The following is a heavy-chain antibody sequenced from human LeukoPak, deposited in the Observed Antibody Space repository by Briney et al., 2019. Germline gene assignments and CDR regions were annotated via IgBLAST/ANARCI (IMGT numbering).Heavy chain of an antibody. CDR1: GGSISSYY. Sequence: PSETLSLTCTVSGGSISSYYWSWIRQPPGKGLEWIGYIYYSGSTNYNPSLESRVTISVDTSKNQFSLKLSSVTAADTAVYYCARLNGIAAAGTAYYGMDVWGQGTTVTVSS. D-gene: IGHD6-13*01. V-gene: IGHV4-59*01. CDR3: ARLNGIAAAGTAYYGMDV. J-gene: IGHJ6*02. CDR2: IYYSGST.